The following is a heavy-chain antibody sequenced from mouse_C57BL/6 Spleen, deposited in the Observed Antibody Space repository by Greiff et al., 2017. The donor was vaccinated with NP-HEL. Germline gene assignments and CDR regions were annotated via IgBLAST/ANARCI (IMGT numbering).Heavy chain of an antibody. D-gene: IGHD4-1*01. CDR3: ARSGLGRGDY. J-gene: IGHJ2*01. CDR2: INPNNGGT. CDR1: GYTFTDYY. V-gene: IGHV1-26*01. Sequence: VQLQQSGPELVKPGASVKISCKASGYTFTDYYMNWVKQSHGKSLEWIGDINPNNGGTSYNQKFKGKATLTVDKSSSTAYMELRSLTSEDSAVYYCARSGLGRGDYWGQGTTLTVSS.